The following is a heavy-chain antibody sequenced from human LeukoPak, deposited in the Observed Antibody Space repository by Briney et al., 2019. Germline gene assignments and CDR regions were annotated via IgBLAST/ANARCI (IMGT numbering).Heavy chain of an antibody. CDR1: GFTFSSYA. V-gene: IGHV3-23*01. CDR3: AREEYYYDSSGYYYFDY. Sequence: PGGSLRLSCAASGFTFSSYAMSWVRQAPGKGLEWVSAISGSGGSTYYADSVKGRFTISRDNSKNTLYLQMNSLRAEDTAVYYCAREEYYYDSSGYYYFDYWGQGTLVTVSS. J-gene: IGHJ4*02. CDR2: ISGSGGST. D-gene: IGHD3-22*01.